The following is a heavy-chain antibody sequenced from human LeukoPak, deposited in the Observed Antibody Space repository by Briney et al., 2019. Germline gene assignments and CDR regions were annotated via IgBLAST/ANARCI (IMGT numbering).Heavy chain of an antibody. Sequence: GGSLRLSCVASGFTFSNYWMSWVRQAPGKGLEWVANIKQDGSEKDYVDSVKGRFTISRDNAKNSLYLQMNSLRAEDTAVYYCAGTYYYDSSGFYPEFFQHWGQGTLVIISS. CDR3: AGTYYYDSSGFYPEFFQH. V-gene: IGHV3-7*01. CDR1: GFTFSNYW. J-gene: IGHJ1*01. D-gene: IGHD3-22*01. CDR2: IKQDGSEK.